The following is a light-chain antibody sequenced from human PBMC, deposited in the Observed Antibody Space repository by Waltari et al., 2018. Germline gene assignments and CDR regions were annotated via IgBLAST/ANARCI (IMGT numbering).Light chain of an antibody. CDR3: QYYATSPPD. J-gene: IGKJ3*01. V-gene: IGKV3-20*01. Sequence: DIVLTRSPGTLSLSPGERATLSCRASQSVSSSYLAWYQQKPGQPPRLLIYGASRRATGIPDRFSGSGSGTDFTLTINRLEPQDFAVYYCQYYATSPPDFGPGTKVDI. CDR1: QSVSSSY. CDR2: GAS.